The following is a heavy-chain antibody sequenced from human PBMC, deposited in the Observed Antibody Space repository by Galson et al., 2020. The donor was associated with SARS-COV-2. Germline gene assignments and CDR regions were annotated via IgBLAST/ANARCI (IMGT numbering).Heavy chain of an antibody. J-gene: IGHJ6*02. Sequence: SETLSLTCTVSGGSISSGGYYWSWIRQHPGKGLEWLGYIYYSGSTYYNPSLKSRVTISVDTSKNQFSLKLSSVTAADTAVYYCARDRDDFGDYVGDYYYYGMDVWGQGTTVTVSS. CDR1: GGSISSGGYY. V-gene: IGHV4-31*03. CDR3: ARDRDDFGDYVGDYYYYGMDV. D-gene: IGHD4-17*01. CDR2: IYYSGST.